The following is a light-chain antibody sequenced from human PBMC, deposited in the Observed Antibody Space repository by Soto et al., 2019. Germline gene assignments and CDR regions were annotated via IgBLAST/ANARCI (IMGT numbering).Light chain of an antibody. CDR2: EVT. V-gene: IGLV2-14*01. Sequence: QSALTQPASVSGSPGQSITISCTGTSSDVGGYNYVCWYKQHPGKAPQLMIYEVTNRPSGVSDRFSGSKSGNTASLTISGLQAEDEADYYCSSYPSSSTLYVFGTGTKLTVL. CDR3: SSYPSSSTLYV. CDR1: SSDVGGYNY. J-gene: IGLJ1*01.